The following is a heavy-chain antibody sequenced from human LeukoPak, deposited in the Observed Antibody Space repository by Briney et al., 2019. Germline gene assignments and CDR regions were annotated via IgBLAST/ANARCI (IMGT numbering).Heavy chain of an antibody. V-gene: IGHV4-59*01. CDR1: GDSISDLY. D-gene: IGHD1-1*01. CDR2: IYNSGNT. J-gene: IGHJ4*02. Sequence: KPSETLSLTCTVSGDSISDLYWTWIRQLPGKGLEWIGYIYNSGNTNYNPSLKSRVTISVDTSKNQFSLKLSSVTAADTAVYYCARVLTESGEYYFDYWGQGTLVTVSS. CDR3: ARVLTESGEYYFDY.